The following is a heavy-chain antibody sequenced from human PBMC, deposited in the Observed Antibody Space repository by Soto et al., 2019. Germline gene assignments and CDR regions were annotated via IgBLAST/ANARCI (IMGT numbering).Heavy chain of an antibody. CDR2: INPSGGST. CDR3: ASLSIAARSYYYYMDV. V-gene: IGHV1-46*03. D-gene: IGHD6-6*01. J-gene: IGHJ6*03. Sequence: ASVNVSCKASGYTFTSYYMHWVRQAPGQGLEWMGIINPSGGSTSYAQKFQGRVTMTRDTSTSTVYMELSSLRSEDTAVYYCASLSIAARSYYYYMDVWGKGTTVIVFS. CDR1: GYTFTSYY.